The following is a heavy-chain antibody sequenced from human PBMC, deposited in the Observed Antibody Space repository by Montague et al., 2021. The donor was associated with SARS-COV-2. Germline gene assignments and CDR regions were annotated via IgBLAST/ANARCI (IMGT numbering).Heavy chain of an antibody. CDR3: ASYQNYYYYGMDV. CDR1: GFTFSSYR. V-gene: IGHV3-21*01. CDR2: ISSSSSYI. J-gene: IGHJ6*02. Sequence: SLRLSCAASGFTFSSYRMNWVRQAPGKGLEWVSSISSSSSYIYYADSVKGRFTISRDNAKNSLYLQMNSLRAEDTAEYYCASYQNYYYYGMDVWGQGTTVTVSS. D-gene: IGHD2-2*01.